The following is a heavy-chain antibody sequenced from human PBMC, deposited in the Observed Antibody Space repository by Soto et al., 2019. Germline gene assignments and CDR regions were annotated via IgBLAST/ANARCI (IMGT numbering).Heavy chain of an antibody. V-gene: IGHV3-49*03. Sequence: GGSLRLSCTASGFTFGDYAMSWFRQAPGKGLEWVGFIRSKAYGGTTEYAASVKGRFTISRDDSKSIAYLQMNSLKTEDTAVYYCTGPYCSSSNCQRFDYWGQGTRVTVSS. J-gene: IGHJ4*02. CDR2: IRSKAYGGTT. CDR3: TGPYCSSSNCQRFDY. CDR1: GFTFGDYA. D-gene: IGHD2-2*01.